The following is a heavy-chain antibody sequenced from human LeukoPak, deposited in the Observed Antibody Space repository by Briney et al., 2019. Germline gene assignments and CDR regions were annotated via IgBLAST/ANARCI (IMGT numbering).Heavy chain of an antibody. CDR3: ARQSGWYGGGYFDY. CDR2: IYYSGST. J-gene: IGHJ4*02. V-gene: IGHV4-39*01. D-gene: IGHD6-19*01. Sequence: SETLSLTCTVSGGSISSSSYYWGWMRQRPGKGLEWIGSIYYSGSTYYNPSLKSRVTLSVYTSKNQFCLKLNSVTAADAAVYFYARQSGWYGGGYFDYWGQGTLVTVSS. CDR1: GGSISSSSYY.